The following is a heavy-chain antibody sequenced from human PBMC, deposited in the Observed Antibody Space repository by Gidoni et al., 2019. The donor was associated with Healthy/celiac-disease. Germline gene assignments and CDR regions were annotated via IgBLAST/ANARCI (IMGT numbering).Heavy chain of an antibody. Sequence: QVQLQQWGAGPVKPPETLSLTCAVYAGAFSGYYWSWIRHPPGKGLQWIGEINHSGSTNYNPSLKSLVTISVDTSKNQFSLKLSSVTAADTAVYYCARGVRYPGGHYGSGSRHYYYYYGMDVWGQGTTVTVSS. CDR2: INHSGST. CDR1: AGAFSGYY. J-gene: IGHJ6*02. D-gene: IGHD3-10*01. CDR3: ARGVRYPGGHYGSGSRHYYYYYGMDV. V-gene: IGHV4-34*01.